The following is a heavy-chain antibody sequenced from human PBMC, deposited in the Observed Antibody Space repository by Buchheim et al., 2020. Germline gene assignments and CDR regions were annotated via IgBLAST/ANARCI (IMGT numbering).Heavy chain of an antibody. Sequence: QLQLQESGPGLVKPSETLSLTCTVSGGSISSSSYYWGWIRQPPGKGLEWIGSIYYSGSTYYNPSLKSRVTISVDTSKNQFSLKSSSVTAGDTAVYYCARQQGYCSGGRCYCNYYYGMDVWGQGTT. CDR2: IYYSGST. CDR1: GGSISSSSYY. CDR3: ARQQGYCSGGRCYCNYYYGMDV. V-gene: IGHV4-39*01. D-gene: IGHD2-15*01. J-gene: IGHJ6*02.